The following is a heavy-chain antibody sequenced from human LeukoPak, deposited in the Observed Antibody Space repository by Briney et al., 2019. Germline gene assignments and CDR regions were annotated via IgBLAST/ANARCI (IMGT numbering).Heavy chain of an antibody. V-gene: IGHV1-3*01. CDR1: GYTFTSYA. CDR3: ARGVGAKLYYFDY. J-gene: IGHJ4*02. D-gene: IGHD1-26*01. Sequence: ASVKVSCKASGYTFTSYAMHWVRQAPGQRLEWMGWINAGNGNTKYSQKFLGRVTITRDTSASTAYMELSSLRSEDTAVYYCARGVGAKLYYFDYWGQGTLVTVSS. CDR2: INAGNGNT.